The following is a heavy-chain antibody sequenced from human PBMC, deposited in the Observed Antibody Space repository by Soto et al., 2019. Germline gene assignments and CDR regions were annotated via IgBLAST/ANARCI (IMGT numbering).Heavy chain of an antibody. V-gene: IGHV3-30*18. CDR3: AKVRDISGYYPHCSDP. J-gene: IGHJ5*02. CDR2: IAYDGNNK. Sequence: QVQLVESGGGAVQPGRSLRLSCAASGFTFSSYGMHWVRQAPGKGLEWVAVIAYDGNNKYYADSVKGRFTISRDNSKNTLYLQMNSLRAEDTGVYYCAKVRDISGYYPHCSDPWGQGTLVTVSS. D-gene: IGHD3-22*01. CDR1: GFTFSSYG.